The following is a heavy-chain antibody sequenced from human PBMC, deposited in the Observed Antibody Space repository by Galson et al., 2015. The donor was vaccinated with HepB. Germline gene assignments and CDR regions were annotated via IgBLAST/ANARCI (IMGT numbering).Heavy chain of an antibody. J-gene: IGHJ4*02. V-gene: IGHV3-11*01. CDR2: ISSSGNTI. Sequence: SLRLSCAASGFDFNVYYMSWIRQAPGKGLEWVPYISSSGNTIYYADSVRGRFTVSRDNAENSLYLQMNSLRADDTAVYYCARESWGSDYWGQGTLVTVSS. D-gene: IGHD7-27*01. CDR3: ARESWGSDY. CDR1: GFDFNVYY.